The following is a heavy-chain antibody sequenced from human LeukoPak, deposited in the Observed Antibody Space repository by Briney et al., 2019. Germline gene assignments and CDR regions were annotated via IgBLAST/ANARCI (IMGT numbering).Heavy chain of an antibody. J-gene: IGHJ4*02. V-gene: IGHV3-48*04. CDR2: TSSSSSSI. CDR1: GFTFSSYT. CDR3: ARGNNGGFIDY. Sequence: GGSLRLSCAASGFTFSSYTMNWVRQAPGKGLEWVSYTSSSSSSIFYADSVKGRFTISRDNAKNSLFLQMNSLRAEDTAVYYCARGNNGGFIDYWGQGALVTVSS. D-gene: IGHD2-8*01.